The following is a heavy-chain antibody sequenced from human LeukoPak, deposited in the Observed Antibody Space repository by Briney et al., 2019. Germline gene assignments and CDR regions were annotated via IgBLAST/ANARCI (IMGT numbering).Heavy chain of an antibody. D-gene: IGHD3-10*01. CDR1: GFTFSSYW. Sequence: PGGSLRLSCAASGFTFSSYWMTWVRQAPGKGLEWVANIKLDGSEKYYGVSVKGRFTVSRDNAKNSLYLQMNSLRAEDTAVYYCARERFGKLLSNSMDVWGQGTTVTVSS. CDR2: IKLDGSEK. V-gene: IGHV3-7*01. J-gene: IGHJ6*02. CDR3: ARERFGKLLSNSMDV.